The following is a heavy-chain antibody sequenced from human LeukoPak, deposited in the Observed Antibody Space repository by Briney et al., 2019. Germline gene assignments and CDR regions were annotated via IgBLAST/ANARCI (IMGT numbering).Heavy chain of an antibody. V-gene: IGHV1-18*01. Sequence: ASVKVSCKASGYTFTSYGISWVRQAPGQGLEWMGWISAYNGNTNYAQKLQGRVTMTTDTSTSTAYMELRSLRSDDTAVYYCARETRLPHNDILINRRAFDIWGQGTILTVSS. CDR1: GYTFTSYG. CDR2: ISAYNGNT. J-gene: IGHJ3*02. CDR3: ARETRLPHNDILINRRAFDI. D-gene: IGHD3-9*01.